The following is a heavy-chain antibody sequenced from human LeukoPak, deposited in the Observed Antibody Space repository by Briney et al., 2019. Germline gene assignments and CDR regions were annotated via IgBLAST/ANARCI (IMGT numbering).Heavy chain of an antibody. CDR2: INHSGST. Sequence: SETLSLTCAVYGGSFGGYYWSWIRQPPGKGLEWIGEINHSGSTNYNPSLKSRVTISVDTSKNQFSLKLSSVTAADTAVYYCARGCMYYDFWSGYYTTRQSYYYYMDVWGKGTTVTVSS. CDR1: GGSFGGYY. J-gene: IGHJ6*03. CDR3: ARGCMYYDFWSGYYTTRQSYYYYMDV. V-gene: IGHV4-34*01. D-gene: IGHD3-3*01.